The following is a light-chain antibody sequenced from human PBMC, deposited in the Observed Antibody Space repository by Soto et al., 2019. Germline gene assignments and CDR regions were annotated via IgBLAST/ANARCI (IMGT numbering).Light chain of an antibody. CDR3: QQSFSTPPT. CDR1: QSVLYSSNNKNY. V-gene: IGKV4-1*01. J-gene: IGKJ1*01. CDR2: WAS. Sequence: DMVMTQSPASLAVSLGERATINCKSSQSVLYSSNNKNYLAWYQQKPGQPPKLLIYWASTRESGVPDRFSGSGSGTDFTLTISSLQPEDFASYYCQQSFSTPPTFGQGTKV.